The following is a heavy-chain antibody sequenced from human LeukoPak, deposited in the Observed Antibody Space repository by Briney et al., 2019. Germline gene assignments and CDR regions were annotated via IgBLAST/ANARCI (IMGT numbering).Heavy chain of an antibody. V-gene: IGHV1-8*01. CDR2: MNPNSGNT. D-gene: IGHD6-13*01. CDR3: ASVGGSYSSSWYDFYYGMDV. Sequence: GASVKVSCKASGYTFTSYDINWVRQATGQGREWMGWMNPNSGNTGYAQKFQGRVTMTRNTSISTAYMELSSLRSEDTAVYYCASVGGSYSSSWYDFYYGMDVWGQGTTVTVSS. CDR1: GYTFTSYD. J-gene: IGHJ6*02.